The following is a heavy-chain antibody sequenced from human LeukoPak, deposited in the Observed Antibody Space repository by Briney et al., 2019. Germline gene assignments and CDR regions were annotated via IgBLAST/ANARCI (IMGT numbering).Heavy chain of an antibody. CDR1: GFTFSSYA. J-gene: IGHJ4*02. CDR2: ISGSGGST. V-gene: IGHV3-23*01. D-gene: IGHD3-10*01. CDR3: AKEGYYGSGSFPDY. Sequence: PGRSLRLSCAASGFTFSSYAMSWVRQAPGKGLEWVSAISGSGGSTYYADSVKGRFTISRDNSKNTLYLQMTSLRAEDTAVYYFAKEGYYGSGSFPDYWGQGTLVTVSS.